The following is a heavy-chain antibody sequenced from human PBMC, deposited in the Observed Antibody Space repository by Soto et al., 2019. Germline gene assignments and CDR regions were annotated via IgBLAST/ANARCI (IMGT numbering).Heavy chain of an antibody. Sequence: GQLVKSGGEVKKPGASVKVSCQASGYTFSDYAITWLRQAPGQGLEWMGWIIASTRNPDQAQNFQGRVIMTLDTSTNTDYMELRRQRSDDTVGYYGVRCYCSVGSCYACWHFDLWGRGTLVTVSS. D-gene: IGHD2-15*01. V-gene: IGHV1-18*01. J-gene: IGHJ2*01. CDR1: GYTFSDYA. CDR3: VRCYCSVGSCYACWHFDL. CDR2: IIASTRNP.